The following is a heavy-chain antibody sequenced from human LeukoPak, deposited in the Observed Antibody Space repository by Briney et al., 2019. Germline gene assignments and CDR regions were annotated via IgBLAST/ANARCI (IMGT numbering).Heavy chain of an antibody. V-gene: IGHV3-23*01. J-gene: IGHJ3*02. CDR1: GFTFHDYA. CDR3: AKSSHSFGNDALDI. Sequence: PGGSLRLXCAASGFTFHDYAMHWVRQAPGKGLEYVSVIRGGGGVQYYAASVKGRFTISRDNSKNTLYLQMNSLRAEDTAVYYCAKSSHSFGNDALDIWGQGTMVTVSS. CDR2: IRGGGGVQ. D-gene: IGHD5-18*01.